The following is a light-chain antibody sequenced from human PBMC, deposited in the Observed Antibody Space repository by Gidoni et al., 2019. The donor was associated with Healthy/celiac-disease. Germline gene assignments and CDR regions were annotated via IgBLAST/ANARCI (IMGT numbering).Light chain of an antibody. CDR1: QGSSSY. Sequence: DIQLTQSPSFRSASVGDSVTITCRASQGSSSYLAWYQQKPGNAPKLLIYAASTVQSGVPSRFSGSGSGTEFTLTISSLQPEDFATYYCQQLNSYPLFTFGPXTKVDSK. CDR3: QQLNSYPLFT. J-gene: IGKJ3*01. CDR2: AAS. V-gene: IGKV1-9*01.